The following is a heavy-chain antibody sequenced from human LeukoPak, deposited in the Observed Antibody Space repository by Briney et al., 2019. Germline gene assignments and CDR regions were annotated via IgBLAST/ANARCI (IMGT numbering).Heavy chain of an antibody. CDR2: ISAYNGNT. CDR3: ARAGEGGYSYGPFDY. J-gene: IGHJ4*02. D-gene: IGHD5-18*01. Sequence: GASVKVSCKASGYTFTSYGISWVRQAPGQGLEWMGWISAYNGNTNYAQKLQGRVTMTTDTSTSTAYMELRSLRSDDTAVYYCARAGEGGYSYGPFDYWGLGTLVTVSS. V-gene: IGHV1-18*01. CDR1: GYTFTSYG.